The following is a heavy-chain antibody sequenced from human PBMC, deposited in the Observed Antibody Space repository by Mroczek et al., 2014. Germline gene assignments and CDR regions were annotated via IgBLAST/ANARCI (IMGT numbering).Heavy chain of an antibody. Sequence: QVQLVQSGGGVVQPGTSLRLSCAASGFTFSSYAFHWVRQAPGKGLEWVAVISSDGNTKYYTDSVKGRFTMSRDNSKNTLYLQMNSLRVEDTAVYHCARGRYSGNPSVPSGTFDIWGQGTMVTVSS. D-gene: IGHD1-26*01. CDR1: GFTFSSYA. CDR3: ARGRYSGNPSVPSGTFDI. V-gene: IGHV3-30-3*01. CDR2: ISSDGNTK. J-gene: IGHJ3*02.